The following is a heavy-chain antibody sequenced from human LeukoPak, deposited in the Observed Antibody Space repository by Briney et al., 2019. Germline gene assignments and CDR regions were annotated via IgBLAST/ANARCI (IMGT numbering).Heavy chain of an antibody. Sequence: SVKVSCKASGGTFSSYAISWVRQAPGQGLEWMGGIIPIFGTANYAQKFQGRVTITADESTSTAFMELSSLRSEDTAVYYCARDPRITMVRGVSYFDYWGQGTLVTVSS. CDR3: ARDPRITMVRGVSYFDY. CDR2: IIPIFGTA. J-gene: IGHJ4*02. V-gene: IGHV1-69*13. CDR1: GGTFSSYA. D-gene: IGHD3-10*01.